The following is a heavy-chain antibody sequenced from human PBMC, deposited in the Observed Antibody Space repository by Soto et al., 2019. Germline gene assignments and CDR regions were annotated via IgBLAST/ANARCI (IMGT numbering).Heavy chain of an antibody. Sequence: QVQLVESGGGVVQPGRSLRLSCAASGFTFSSYAMHWVRQAPGKGVEWVAVISYDGSNKYYADSVKGRFTISRDNSKNTLYLQMNSLRAEDTAVYYCARETYYDFWSGPYYGMDVWGQGTTVTVSS. CDR2: ISYDGSNK. CDR3: ARETYYDFWSGPYYGMDV. CDR1: GFTFSSYA. J-gene: IGHJ6*02. V-gene: IGHV3-30-3*01. D-gene: IGHD3-3*01.